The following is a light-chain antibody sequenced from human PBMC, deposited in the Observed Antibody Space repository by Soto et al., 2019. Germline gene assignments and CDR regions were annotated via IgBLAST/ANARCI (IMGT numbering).Light chain of an antibody. CDR2: GQN. J-gene: IGLJ2*01. V-gene: IGLV1-40*01. CDR3: LSYDNSLSGVL. CDR1: SSNIGAGYD. Sequence: QSALTQPPSVSGAPGQRVTITCTGSSSNIGAGYDVHWYQQLPGTAPKLLMFGQNNRPSGVPDRFSASKSATSASLAITGLQAEDEADYYCLSYDNSLSGVLFGGGTKLTVL.